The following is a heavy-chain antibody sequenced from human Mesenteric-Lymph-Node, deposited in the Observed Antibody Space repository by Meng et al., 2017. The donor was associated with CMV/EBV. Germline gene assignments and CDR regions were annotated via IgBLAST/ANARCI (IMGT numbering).Heavy chain of an antibody. CDR2: ISSSSSYI. CDR3: ARSFGGNSDY. J-gene: IGHJ4*02. Sequence: GESLKISCVASGFTFGDFSMNWVRQAPGKGLEWVSSISSSSSYIYYADSVKGRFTISRDNAKNSLYLQMNSLRAEDTAVYYCARSFGGNSDYWGQGTLVTVSS. D-gene: IGHD4-23*01. CDR1: GFTFGDFS. V-gene: IGHV3-21*01.